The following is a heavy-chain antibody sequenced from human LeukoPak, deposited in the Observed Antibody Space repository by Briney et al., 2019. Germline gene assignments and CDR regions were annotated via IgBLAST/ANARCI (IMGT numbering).Heavy chain of an antibody. CDR3: ARGLGVVAAVHPYYYGMDV. D-gene: IGHD2-2*01. J-gene: IGHJ6*02. V-gene: IGHV1-69*13. CDR1: GGTFSSYA. CDR2: IIPIFGTA. Sequence: GASVKVSCKASGGTFSSYAISWVRQAPGQGLEWMGGIIPIFGTANYAQKFQGRVTITADESTSTAYMELSSLRSEDTAVYYCARGLGVVAAVHPYYYGMDVWGQGTTVTVSS.